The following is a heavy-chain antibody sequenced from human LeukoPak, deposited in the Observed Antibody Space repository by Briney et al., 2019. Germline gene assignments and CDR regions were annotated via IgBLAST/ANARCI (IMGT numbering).Heavy chain of an antibody. Sequence: KPSETLSLTCTVSGGSIRSFYWSWIRQPPGKGLEWIGYIYYSGSTNYNPSLKSRVTISVDTSKNQFSLKVSSVTAADTVVYYCANYYSNYGYFDDWGQGTLVTVSS. CDR3: ANYYSNYGYFDD. V-gene: IGHV4-59*03. D-gene: IGHD4-11*01. CDR1: GGSIRSFY. CDR2: IYYSGST. J-gene: IGHJ4*02.